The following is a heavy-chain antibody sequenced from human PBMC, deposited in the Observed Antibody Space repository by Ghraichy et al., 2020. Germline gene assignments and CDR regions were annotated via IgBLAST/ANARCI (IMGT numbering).Heavy chain of an antibody. CDR1: GGSFGGYH. CDR2: IDYRGKT. J-gene: IGHJ4*02. D-gene: IGHD1-26*01. V-gene: IGHV4-34*01. Sequence: GSLRLSCAVSGGSFGGYHLSWIRQSPGKGLEWIGEIDYRGKTDYNTALKSRVTISADTSRSHFSLTLRSVTAADTAIYYCALNWDFDYWGQGMLVAVSS. CDR3: ALNWDFDY.